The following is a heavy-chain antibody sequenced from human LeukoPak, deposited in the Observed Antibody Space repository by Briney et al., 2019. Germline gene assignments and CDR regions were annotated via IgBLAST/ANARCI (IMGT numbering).Heavy chain of an antibody. J-gene: IGHJ4*02. D-gene: IGHD3-10*01. Sequence: AGGSLRLSCAASGFTFSSYGMHWVRQAPGKGLEWVAVIWYDGSNKYYADSVKGRFTISRDNSKNTLYLQMNSLRAEDTAVYYCARDLTGSYGSGPDYWGQGTLVTVSS. CDR1: GFTFSSYG. CDR3: ARDLTGSYGSGPDY. V-gene: IGHV3-33*01. CDR2: IWYDGSNK.